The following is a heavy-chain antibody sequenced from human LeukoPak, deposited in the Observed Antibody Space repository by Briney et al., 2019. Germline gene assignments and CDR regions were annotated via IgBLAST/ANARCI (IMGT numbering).Heavy chain of an antibody. CDR3: ARGPHYCSSTSCYLFWFDP. V-gene: IGHV4-39*07. D-gene: IGHD2-2*01. CDR1: GGSISSSSYY. Sequence: SETLSLTCTVSGGSISSSSYYWGWIRQPPGKGLEWIGSIYYSGSTYYNPSLKSRVTISVDTSKNQFSLKLSSVTAADTAVYYCARGPHYCSSTSCYLFWFDPWGQGTLVTVSP. CDR2: IYYSGST. J-gene: IGHJ5*02.